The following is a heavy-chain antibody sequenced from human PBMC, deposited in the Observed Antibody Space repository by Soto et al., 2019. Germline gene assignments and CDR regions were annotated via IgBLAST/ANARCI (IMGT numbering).Heavy chain of an antibody. CDR1: GGSISSGDYY. V-gene: IGHV4-31*03. D-gene: IGHD2-2*01. Sequence: PSETLSLTCTVSGGSISSGDYYWSWIRQHPGKGLEWIGYIYYSGSTYYNPSLKSRVTISVDTSKNQFSLKLSSVTAADTAVYYCASGYCSSTSCLDYWGQGTLVTVSS. J-gene: IGHJ4*02. CDR2: IYYSGST. CDR3: ASGYCSSTSCLDY.